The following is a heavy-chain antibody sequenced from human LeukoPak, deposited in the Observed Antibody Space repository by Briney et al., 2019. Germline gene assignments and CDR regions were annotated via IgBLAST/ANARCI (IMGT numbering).Heavy chain of an antibody. CDR1: GYSISSGYY. V-gene: IGHV4-38-2*02. CDR2: IYHSGRT. D-gene: IGHD2-2*01. Sequence: SETLSLTCTVSGYSISSGYYWGWIRQPPGKGLEWIGSIYHSGRTYYNPSLKSRVTISVDTSKNQFSLKLSSVTAADTAAYYCARGGYCSSTSCHPFDYWGQGTLVTVSS. CDR3: ARGGYCSSTSCHPFDY. J-gene: IGHJ4*02.